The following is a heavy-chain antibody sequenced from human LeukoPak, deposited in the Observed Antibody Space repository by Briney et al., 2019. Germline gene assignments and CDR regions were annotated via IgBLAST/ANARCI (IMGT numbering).Heavy chain of an antibody. V-gene: IGHV4-4*07. Sequence: PSETLSLTCTVSGGSISSYYWSWIRQPAGKGLEWIGRIYTSGSTNYNPSLKSRVTMSVDTSKNQFSLKLSSVTAADTAVYHCARDPGYSSPWYFDLWGRGTLVTVSS. CDR3: ARDPGYSSPWYFDL. CDR2: IYTSGST. CDR1: GGSISSYY. J-gene: IGHJ2*01. D-gene: IGHD5-18*01.